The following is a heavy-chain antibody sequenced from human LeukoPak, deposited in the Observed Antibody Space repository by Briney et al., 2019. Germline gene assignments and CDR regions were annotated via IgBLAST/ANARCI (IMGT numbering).Heavy chain of an antibody. CDR1: GGSFSGYY. J-gene: IGHJ6*02. D-gene: IGHD3-9*01. Sequence: SETLSPTCAVYGGSFSGYYWSWIRQPPGKGLEWIGEINHSGSTNYNPSLKSRVTISVDTSKNQFSLKLSSVTAADTAVYYCARTGYFDWSKGFIYYYYGMDVWGQGTTVTVSS. CDR2: INHSGST. V-gene: IGHV4-34*01. CDR3: ARTGYFDWSKGFIYYYYGMDV.